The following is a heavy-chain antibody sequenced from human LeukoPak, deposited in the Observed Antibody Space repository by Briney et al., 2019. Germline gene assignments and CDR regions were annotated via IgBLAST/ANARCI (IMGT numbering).Heavy chain of an antibody. CDR2: INAGNGNT. CDR3: ARDRWYYGSGSPNDY. Sequence: ASVKLSCTASGYTFTSYAMHWVRQAPGQRLEWMGWINAGNGNTKYSQKFQGRVTITRDTSASTAYMELSSLRSEDTAVYYCARDRWYYGSGSPNDYWGQGTLVTVSS. CDR1: GYTFTSYA. D-gene: IGHD3-10*01. V-gene: IGHV1-3*01. J-gene: IGHJ4*02.